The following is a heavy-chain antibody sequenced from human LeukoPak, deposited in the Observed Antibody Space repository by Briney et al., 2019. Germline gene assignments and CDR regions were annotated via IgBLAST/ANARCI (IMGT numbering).Heavy chain of an antibody. CDR2: ISTSGNTM. CDR1: GFTFSSYE. CDR3: ARGRTY. Sequence: GGSLRPSCAASGFTFSSYEMNWVRQAPGKRLEWVSYISTSGNTMYYADSVKGRFTISRDNAKNSLFLQMNSLRVEDTAVYYCARGRTYWGQGTLITVSS. J-gene: IGHJ4*02. V-gene: IGHV3-48*03.